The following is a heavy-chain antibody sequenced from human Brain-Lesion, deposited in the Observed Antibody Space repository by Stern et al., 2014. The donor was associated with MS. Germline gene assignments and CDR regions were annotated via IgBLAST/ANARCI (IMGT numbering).Heavy chain of an antibody. Sequence: HVQLGQSGAEVKRPGASVKVSFKASGYTFSSYDITWVRQASGHGLEWMGWMNPYSGNTGYAQKFKGRVSMTSDPSISTVYMELTSLTSDDTAVYFCARAVRNQLLSEYWGQGTLVTVSS. CDR1: GYTFSSYD. CDR2: MNPYSGNT. V-gene: IGHV1-8*01. CDR3: ARAVRNQLLSEY. J-gene: IGHJ4*02. D-gene: IGHD2-2*01.